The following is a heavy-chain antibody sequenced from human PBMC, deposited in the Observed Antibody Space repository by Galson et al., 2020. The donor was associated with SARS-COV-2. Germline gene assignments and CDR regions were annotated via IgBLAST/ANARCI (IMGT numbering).Heavy chain of an antibody. CDR2: ISYDGGNQ. D-gene: IGHD6-19*01. CDR1: GFSFSYYA. V-gene: IGHV3-30-3*01. Sequence: GGSLRLSCAASGFSFSYYAMHWVRQAPGKGLEWVAIISYDGGNQFYADSVKGRFTISRDNSRNTLYLQMNSLRTDDTAVYYCARGTVAGMSYYFDYWGQGTLVTVSS. CDR3: ARGTVAGMSYYFDY. J-gene: IGHJ4*02.